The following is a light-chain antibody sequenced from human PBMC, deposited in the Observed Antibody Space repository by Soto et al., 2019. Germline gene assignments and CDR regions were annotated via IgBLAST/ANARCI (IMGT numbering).Light chain of an antibody. CDR1: SGHSNYA. Sequence: QLVLTQSPSASASLGASVKLTCTLSSGHSNYAIAWHQQQPEKGPRYLMKLNSDGSHSKGDGIPDRFSGSSSGAERYLTISNLQPEDEADYYCQTWGTGIVVFGGGTKLTVL. J-gene: IGLJ2*01. CDR2: LNSDGSH. CDR3: QTWGTGIVV. V-gene: IGLV4-69*01.